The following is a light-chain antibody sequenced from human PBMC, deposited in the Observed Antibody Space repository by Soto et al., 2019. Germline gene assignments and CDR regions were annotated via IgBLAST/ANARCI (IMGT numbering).Light chain of an antibody. CDR2: EVS. Sequence: QSVLTQPASVSGSPGQSITISCTGTSSDVGSYNYVSWYQQHPDKAPKLMIYEVSNRPSGVSNRFSGSKSVNTASLTISGLQAEDEADYYCGSYTSSSTLVFGGGTKLTVL. CDR1: SSDVGSYNY. J-gene: IGLJ3*02. V-gene: IGLV2-14*01. CDR3: GSYTSSSTLV.